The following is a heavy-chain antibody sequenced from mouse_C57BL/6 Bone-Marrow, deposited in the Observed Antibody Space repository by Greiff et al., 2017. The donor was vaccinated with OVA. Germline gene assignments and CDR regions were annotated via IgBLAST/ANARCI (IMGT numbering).Heavy chain of an antibody. D-gene: IGHD2-2*01. CDR2: FYPGSGSI. J-gene: IGHJ3*01. CDR1: GYTFTEYT. V-gene: IGHV1-62-2*01. Sequence: QVQLKQSGAELVKPGASVKLSCKASGYTFTEYTIHWVKQRSGQGLEWIGWFYPGSGSIKYNEKFKDKATLTADKSSSTVYMELSRLTSEDSAVYFCARHEEGPGGYEIWFAYWGQGTLVTVSA. CDR3: ARHEEGPGGYEIWFAY.